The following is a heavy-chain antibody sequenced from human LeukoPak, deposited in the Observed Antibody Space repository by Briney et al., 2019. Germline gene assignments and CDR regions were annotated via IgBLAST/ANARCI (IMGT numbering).Heavy chain of an antibody. Sequence: GASVKVSCKASGYTFTGYYMQWVRQAPGQGLEWMGRINPNSGGTNYAQKFQGRVTMTRDTSISTAYMELSRLRSDDTAVYYCARGDTIRFLEWLEPPDAFDIWGQGTMVTVSS. J-gene: IGHJ3*02. CDR1: GYTFTGYY. CDR3: ARGDTIRFLEWLEPPDAFDI. D-gene: IGHD3-3*01. V-gene: IGHV1-2*06. CDR2: INPNSGGT.